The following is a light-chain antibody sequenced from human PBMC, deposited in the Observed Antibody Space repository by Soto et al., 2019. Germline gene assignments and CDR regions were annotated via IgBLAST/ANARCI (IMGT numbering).Light chain of an antibody. V-gene: IGLV2-8*01. CDR3: CSYAGGYTYV. CDR2: EVS. J-gene: IGLJ1*01. Sequence: QSALTQPPSASGSPGQSVTISCTGTSSDIGGYNYVSWYQQHPGKAPKLIIYEVSKRPSGVPDRFSGSKSGNTASLTISGLQAEDEADYFCCSYAGGYTYVFGTGTKLTVL. CDR1: SSDIGGYNY.